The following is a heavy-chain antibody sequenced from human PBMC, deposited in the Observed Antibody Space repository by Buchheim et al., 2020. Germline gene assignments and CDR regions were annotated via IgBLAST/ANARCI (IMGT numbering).Heavy chain of an antibody. J-gene: IGHJ5*02. D-gene: IGHD6-13*01. CDR2: IKQDGSEK. CDR1: GFTFSSYW. CDR3: ARGSSSWYNNRWFDP. V-gene: IGHV3-7*01. Sequence: EVQLVESGGGLVQPGGSLRLSCAASGFTFSSYWMSWVRQAPGKGLEWVANIKQDGSEKYYVDSVKGRFTISRENAKNSLYLQMNSLRAEDTAVYYCARGSSSWYNNRWFDPWGQGTL.